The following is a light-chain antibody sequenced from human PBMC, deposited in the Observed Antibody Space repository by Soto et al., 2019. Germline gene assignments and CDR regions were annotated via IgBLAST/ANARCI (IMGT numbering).Light chain of an antibody. Sequence: DILMTQSPDSLAVSLGERATINCKSSQSVLYSSNNKNYFAWYQQKPGQPPKLLIYWASTRESGVPDRFSGSGSGTDFTLTISSLQAEDVAVYYCQQHYSTPQTFGQGTNVEIK. CDR2: WAS. V-gene: IGKV4-1*01. J-gene: IGKJ1*01. CDR3: QQHYSTPQT. CDR1: QSVLYSSNNKNY.